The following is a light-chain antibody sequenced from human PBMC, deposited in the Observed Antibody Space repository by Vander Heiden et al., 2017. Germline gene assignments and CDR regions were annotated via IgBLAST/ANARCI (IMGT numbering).Light chain of an antibody. CDR3: QQYYTTLT. J-gene: IGKJ5*01. Sequence: DIVMTQFPDPLVLSLGEKATTHCKSSQTVLYSSNNKNYLAWYRQKPGQPPELLIYWASTRESEVPGRFSGSGSGTDFTLTISSLQAEDVAVYYCQQYYTTLTFGQGTRLEIK. CDR1: QTVLYSSNNKNY. CDR2: WAS. V-gene: IGKV4-1*01.